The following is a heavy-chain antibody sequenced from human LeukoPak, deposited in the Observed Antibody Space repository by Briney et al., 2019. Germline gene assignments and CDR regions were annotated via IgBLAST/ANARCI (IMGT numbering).Heavy chain of an antibody. J-gene: IGHJ4*02. CDR2: IKSKADGVTT. D-gene: IGHD4/OR15-4a*01. V-gene: IGHV3-15*01. CDR1: RFTFSNAW. Sequence: GGSLRLSCAASRFTFSNAWMNWVRQAPGKGLEWVGRIKSKADGVTTDYAAPVKGRFTISRDDSNNMVYLQMNSLKIADTAVYYCAIDEPNYAPYDFDYWGQGTLVTVSS. CDR3: AIDEPNYAPYDFDY.